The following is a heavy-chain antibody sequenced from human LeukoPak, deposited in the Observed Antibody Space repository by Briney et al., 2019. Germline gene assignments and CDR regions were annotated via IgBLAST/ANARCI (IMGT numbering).Heavy chain of an antibody. Sequence: SETLSLTCTVSGGSISSYYWSWIRQPAGKGLEWIGRIYTSGSTNYNPSLKSRVTMSVDTSKNQFSLKLSSVTAADTAVYYCARVGSVSLWFGEHSGDWFDPWGQGTLVTVSS. CDR2: IYTSGST. CDR3: ARVGSVSLWFGEHSGDWFDP. V-gene: IGHV4-4*07. D-gene: IGHD3-10*01. J-gene: IGHJ5*02. CDR1: GGSISSYY.